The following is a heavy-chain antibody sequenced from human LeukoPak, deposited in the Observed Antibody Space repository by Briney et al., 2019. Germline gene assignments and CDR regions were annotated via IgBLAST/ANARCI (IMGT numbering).Heavy chain of an antibody. Sequence: GGSLRLSCAASGFTFSSYSMNWVRQAPGKGLEWVSYIGSSSSTIYYADSVKGRFTISRDNAKNSLYLQMNSLRAEDTAVYYCATKIAARDYYYGMDVWGQGTTVTVSS. CDR2: IGSSSSTI. CDR3: ATKIAARDYYYGMDV. D-gene: IGHD6-6*01. CDR1: GFTFSSYS. J-gene: IGHJ6*02. V-gene: IGHV3-48*01.